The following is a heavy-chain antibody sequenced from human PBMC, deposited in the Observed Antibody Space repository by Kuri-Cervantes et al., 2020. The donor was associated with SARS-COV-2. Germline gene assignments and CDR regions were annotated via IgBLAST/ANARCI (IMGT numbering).Heavy chain of an antibody. CDR2: IQHDGSNK. CDR1: GFTFSDYG. D-gene: IGHD5-18*01. CDR3: ANDGGDTVLLFDY. Sequence: GESLKISCAVSGFTFSDYGMQWVRQAPGKGLEWVAFIQHDGSNKYYAGSVKGQFTISRDNSKNTLYLQMNSLRAEDTAVYYCANDGGDTVLLFDYWGQGTLVTVSS. V-gene: IGHV3-30*02. J-gene: IGHJ4*02.